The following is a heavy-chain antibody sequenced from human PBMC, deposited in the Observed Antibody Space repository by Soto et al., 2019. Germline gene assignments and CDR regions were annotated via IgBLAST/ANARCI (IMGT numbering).Heavy chain of an antibody. V-gene: IGHV3-23*01. CDR2: VSGSGETT. Sequence: PGGSLRLSCAASGFTLSDYYMSWIRQAPGKGLGWVSAVSGSGETTYYADSVKGRFTISRDNSKNTLYLQMNSLRAEDTAIYYCAKYPGYTSSWSNWFDPWGQGTLVTVSS. CDR1: GFTLSDYY. J-gene: IGHJ5*02. CDR3: AKYPGYTSSWSNWFDP. D-gene: IGHD6-13*01.